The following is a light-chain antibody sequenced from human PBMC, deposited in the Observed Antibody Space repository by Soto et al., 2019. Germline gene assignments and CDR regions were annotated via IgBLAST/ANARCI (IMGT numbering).Light chain of an antibody. CDR1: QSISSY. CDR3: QQYNSYSVT. Sequence: DVQMTQSPSTLPASLGDRVTLTCRASQSISSYLAWYQQKPGQAPKLLIYNASTLDTGVPARFSGSGSGTEFTLTISSLQPEDFAVYYCQQYNSYSVTFGQGTKVDIK. CDR2: NAS. J-gene: IGKJ1*01. V-gene: IGKV1-5*01.